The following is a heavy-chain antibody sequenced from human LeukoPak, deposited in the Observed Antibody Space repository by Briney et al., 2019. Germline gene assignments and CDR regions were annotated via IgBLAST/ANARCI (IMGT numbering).Heavy chain of an antibody. J-gene: IGHJ5*02. V-gene: IGHV4-31*03. CDR1: GGSINTDNYY. CDR3: ARNLVPYFGELDP. CDR2: IHHTGTT. Sequence: NPSETLSLTCTVSGGSINTDNYYWSWIRQSPVKGLEWIGYIHHTGTTYHNPSLRSRVSISVFTSNNQFSLTLISVTAADTAVYYCARNLVPYFGELDPWGRGTLVTVSS. D-gene: IGHD3-10*01.